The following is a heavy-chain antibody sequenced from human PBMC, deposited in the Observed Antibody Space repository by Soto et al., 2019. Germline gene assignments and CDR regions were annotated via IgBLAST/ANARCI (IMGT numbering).Heavy chain of an antibody. D-gene: IGHD6-13*01. V-gene: IGHV4-59*12. J-gene: IGHJ6*02. CDR3: ARDLQYSRLFYGMDV. CDR2: IYYNGNT. Sequence: SETLSLTCTVSGGSISSYYWSWIRQPPGKGLEWIGYIYYNGNTYYNPSLKSRVTISVDTSKNQFSLKLSSVTAADTAVYYCARDLQYSRLFYGMDVWGQGTTVTVSS. CDR1: GGSISSYY.